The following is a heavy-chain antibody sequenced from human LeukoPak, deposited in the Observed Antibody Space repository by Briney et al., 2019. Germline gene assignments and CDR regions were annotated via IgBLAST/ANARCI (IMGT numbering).Heavy chain of an antibody. D-gene: IGHD1-26*01. CDR2: INGRGGSK. Sequence: GGSLRLSCAASGFTFNSYTMSWVRQPPGKGLEWVSSINGRGGSKFYADSVKGRFTISRDNSKNTLYLQMNSLRAEDTAVYYCARGGELTLDFWGQGTLVTVSS. V-gene: IGHV3-23*01. J-gene: IGHJ4*02. CDR3: ARGGELTLDF. CDR1: GFTFNSYT.